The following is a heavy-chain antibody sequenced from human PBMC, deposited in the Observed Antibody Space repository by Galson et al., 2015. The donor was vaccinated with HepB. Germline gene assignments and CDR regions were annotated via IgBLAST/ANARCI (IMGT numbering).Heavy chain of an antibody. CDR2: IGAYNGNT. CDR3: ARLRDYFGIDY. V-gene: IGHV1-18*01. Sequence: SVKVSCKVSGYTFTLYGITWIRQAPGQGLEWMGWIGAYNGNTHYAQNLQDRVTMTTDTSTGTAYMELRSLRSDDTAVYYCARLRDYFGIDYWGQGTLVTVSS. J-gene: IGHJ4*02. CDR1: GYTFTLYG. D-gene: IGHD3-10*01.